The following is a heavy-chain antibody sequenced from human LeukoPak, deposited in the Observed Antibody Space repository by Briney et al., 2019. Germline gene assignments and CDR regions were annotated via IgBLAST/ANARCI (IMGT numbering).Heavy chain of an antibody. CDR2: IRSKANSYAT. V-gene: IGHV3-73*01. J-gene: IGHJ4*02. D-gene: IGHD1-26*01. Sequence: GGSLRLSCAASGYTFSSYSMNWVRLASGKGLEWVGRIRSKANSYATAYAASVKGRFTISRDDSKNTAYLQMNSLKTEDTAVYYCRLVGATVGPSDYWGQGTLVTVSS. CDR3: RLVGATVGPSDY. CDR1: GYTFSSYS.